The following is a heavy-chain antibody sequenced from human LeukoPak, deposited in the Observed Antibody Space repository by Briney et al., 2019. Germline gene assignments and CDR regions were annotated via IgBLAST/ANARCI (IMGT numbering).Heavy chain of an antibody. V-gene: IGHV4-4*02. D-gene: IGHD6-19*01. CDR2: IYHSGST. CDR3: ARDPSGWYYFDY. Sequence: ASGTLSLTCAVSGGSISSSNWWSWVRQPPGKGLEWIGEIYHSGSTNYNPSLKSRVTISVDTSKNQFSLKLSSVTAADTAVYYCARDPSGWYYFDYWGQGTLVTVSS. CDR1: GGSISSSNW. J-gene: IGHJ4*02.